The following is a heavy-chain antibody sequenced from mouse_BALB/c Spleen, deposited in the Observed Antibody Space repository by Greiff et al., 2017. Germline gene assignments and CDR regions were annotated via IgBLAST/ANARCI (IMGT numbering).Heavy chain of an antibody. V-gene: IGHV5-6*01. D-gene: IGHD2-10*01. CDR3: ASLLRYFDV. Sequence: EVHLVESGGDLVKPGGSLKLSCAASGFTFSSYGMSWVRQTPDKRLEWVATISSGGSYTYYPDSVKGRFTISRDNAKNTLYLQMSSLKSEDTAMYYCASLLRYFDVWGAGTTVTVSS. CDR2: ISSGGSYT. CDR1: GFTFSSYG. J-gene: IGHJ1*01.